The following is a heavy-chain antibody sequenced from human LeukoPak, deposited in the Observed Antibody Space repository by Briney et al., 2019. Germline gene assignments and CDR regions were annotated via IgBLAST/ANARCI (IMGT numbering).Heavy chain of an antibody. D-gene: IGHD3-22*01. CDR3: ARERAVIVVGFDL. Sequence: GRSLRLSCAASGFTFSDHVMHWVRQAPGKGLEWLAVVSYDGTNIYYADSVKGRFTISRDNSNNTLYLQMNSLRIEDTAVYYFARERAVIVVGFDLWGQGTLVTVSS. CDR1: GFTFSDHV. J-gene: IGHJ4*02. CDR2: VSYDGTNI. V-gene: IGHV3-30*01.